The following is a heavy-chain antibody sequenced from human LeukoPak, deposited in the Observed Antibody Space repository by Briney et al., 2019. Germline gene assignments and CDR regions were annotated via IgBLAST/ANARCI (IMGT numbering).Heavy chain of an antibody. Sequence: SETLSLTCAVYGGSFSGHYWSWIRQPPGKGLEWIGEINHSESTNYNPSLKSRVVISVDTSKSQFSLKLTSVIAADTAVYYCARVSYEDYYLFDYWGQGTLVTVSS. V-gene: IGHV4-34*01. J-gene: IGHJ4*02. CDR3: ARVSYEDYYLFDY. CDR1: GGSFSGHY. D-gene: IGHD3-22*01. CDR2: INHSEST.